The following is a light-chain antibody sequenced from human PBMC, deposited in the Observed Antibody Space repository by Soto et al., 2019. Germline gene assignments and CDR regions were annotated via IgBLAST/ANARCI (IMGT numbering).Light chain of an antibody. Sequence: EVVLTQSPVTLSLSPGERATLSCRASQSFRGLLAWYQQKPGQAPRLLIYDAYNRATGIPPRFSGSGSGTNFTPTISSLEPEDSAVYYCQQRHMWPITFGQGKRLEIK. V-gene: IGKV3-11*01. J-gene: IGKJ5*01. CDR2: DAY. CDR3: QQRHMWPIT. CDR1: QSFRGL.